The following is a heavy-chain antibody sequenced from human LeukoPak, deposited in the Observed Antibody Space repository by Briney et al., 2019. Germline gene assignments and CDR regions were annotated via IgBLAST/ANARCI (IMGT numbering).Heavy chain of an antibody. V-gene: IGHV4-39*01. D-gene: IGHD2-15*01. CDR3: ASHRSLYFGVDV. CDR2: IYYSGST. J-gene: IGHJ6*02. CDR1: GGSISSRSYY. Sequence: SETLSLTCTVSGGSISSRSYYWGWIRQPPGKGLEWIGNIYYSGSTYYNPSLKSRVTISVDTSKNQFSLKLSSVTAADTAVYYCASHRSLYFGVDVWGQGTTVTVSS.